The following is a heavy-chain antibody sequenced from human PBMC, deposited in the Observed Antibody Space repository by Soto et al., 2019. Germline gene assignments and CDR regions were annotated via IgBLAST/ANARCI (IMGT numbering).Heavy chain of an antibody. V-gene: IGHV5-51*01. CDR3: ARQLSSGYENRYFDY. CDR2: IYPGDSDT. CDR1: GYSFTSYW. Sequence: GESLKISCKGSGYSFTSYWIGWVRQMPGKGLEWMGIIYPGDSDTRYSPSFQGQVTISADKSISTAYLQWSSLKASDTAMYYCARQLSSGYENRYFDYWGQGTPVTVSS. J-gene: IGHJ4*02. D-gene: IGHD5-12*01.